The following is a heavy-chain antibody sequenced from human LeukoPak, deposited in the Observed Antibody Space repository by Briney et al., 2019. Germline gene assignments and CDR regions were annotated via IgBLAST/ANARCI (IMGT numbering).Heavy chain of an antibody. Sequence: ASVKVPCKASGYTFTGYYMHWVRQAPGQGLEWMGWINPNSGGTNYAQKFQGRVTMTRDTSISTAYMELSRLRSDDTAVYYCARDLYYYDSSGYYYHGYFDYWGQGTLVTVSS. CDR2: INPNSGGT. V-gene: IGHV1-2*02. D-gene: IGHD3-22*01. CDR3: ARDLYYYDSSGYYYHGYFDY. J-gene: IGHJ4*02. CDR1: GYTFTGYY.